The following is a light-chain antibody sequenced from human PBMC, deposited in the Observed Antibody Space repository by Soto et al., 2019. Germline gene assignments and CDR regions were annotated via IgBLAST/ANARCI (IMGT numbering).Light chain of an antibody. CDR2: AAS. CDR3: HKYNSAPLT. V-gene: IGKV1-27*01. J-gene: IGKJ4*01. CDR1: QDITNY. Sequence: DIQMTQSPSSLSASVGDRVTITCRASQDITNYLAWYQQKPGKVPRVLIYAASTLQSGVPSRFSGSGSGTDFTLTISSLQPEDVATYYCHKYNSAPLTFGGGTKVDIK.